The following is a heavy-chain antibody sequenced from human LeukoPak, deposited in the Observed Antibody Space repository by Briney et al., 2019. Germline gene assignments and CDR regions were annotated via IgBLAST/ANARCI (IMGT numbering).Heavy chain of an antibody. CDR2: IWYDGSNK. D-gene: IGHD4-17*01. CDR3: AKDSDPRDYGDPVPDY. CDR1: GFTFSSSG. V-gene: IGHV3-33*06. J-gene: IGHJ4*02. Sequence: PGGSLRLSCAASGFTFSSSGMHWVRQAPGKGLEWVAVIWYDGSNKYYADSVKGRFTISRDNSKNTLYLQRNSLRAEDTAVYYCAKDSDPRDYGDPVPDYWGQGTLVTVSS.